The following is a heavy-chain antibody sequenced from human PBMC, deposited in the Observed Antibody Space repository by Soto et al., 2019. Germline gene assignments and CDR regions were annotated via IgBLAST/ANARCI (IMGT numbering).Heavy chain of an antibody. CDR3: ARVYQVLGLYYFDY. V-gene: IGHV4-34*01. J-gene: IGHJ4*02. CDR1: GGSFSGYY. D-gene: IGHD2-8*01. Sequence: PSETLSLTCAVSGGSFSGYYWSWIRQSPGEGLEWIGETDHSGSTSYNPSLNSRVTISVDTSKSQFSLILTSVTAADTAVYYCARVYQVLGLYYFDYWGQGTLVTVSS. CDR2: TDHSGST.